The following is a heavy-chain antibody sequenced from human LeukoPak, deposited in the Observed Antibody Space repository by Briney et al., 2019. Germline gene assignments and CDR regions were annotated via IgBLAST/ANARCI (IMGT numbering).Heavy chain of an antibody. CDR3: ARGGVGATRASHY. D-gene: IGHD1-26*01. CDR1: GGSFSGYY. V-gene: IGHV4-34*01. J-gene: IGHJ4*02. Sequence: KPSETLSLTCAVYGGSFSGYYWSWIRQPPGKGLEWIGEINHSGGTNYNPSLKSRVTISVDTSKNQFSLKLCSVTAADTAVYYCARGGVGATRASHYWGQGTLVTVSS. CDR2: INHSGGT.